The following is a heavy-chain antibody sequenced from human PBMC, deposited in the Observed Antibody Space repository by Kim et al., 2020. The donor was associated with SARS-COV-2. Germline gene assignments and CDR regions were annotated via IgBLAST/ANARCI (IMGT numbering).Heavy chain of an antibody. J-gene: IGHJ4*02. V-gene: IGHV4-39*07. CDR3: ARDLDY. Sequence: YYSGSTYYNPSLKSRVTISVDTSKNQFSLKRSSVTAADTAVYYCARDLDYWGQGTLVTVSS. CDR2: YYSGST.